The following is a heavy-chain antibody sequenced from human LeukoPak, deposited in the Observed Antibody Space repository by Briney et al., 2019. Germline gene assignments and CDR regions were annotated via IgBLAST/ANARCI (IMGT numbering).Heavy chain of an antibody. CDR2: IYYSGST. CDR1: GGSISSYY. Sequence: SETLSLTCTVSGGSISSYYWSWIRQPPGKGLEWIGYIYYSGSTNYNPSLKSRVTISVDTSKNQFSLKLSSVTAADTAVYYCARYCITGTTAGAFDIWGQGTMVTVSS. J-gene: IGHJ3*02. D-gene: IGHD1-7*01. V-gene: IGHV4-59*12. CDR3: ARYCITGTTAGAFDI.